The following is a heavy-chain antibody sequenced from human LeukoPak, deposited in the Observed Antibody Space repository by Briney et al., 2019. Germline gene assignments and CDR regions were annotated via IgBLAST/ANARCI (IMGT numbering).Heavy chain of an antibody. Sequence: PSETLSLTCAVFGGSFSDYYWSWIRQPPGKGLEWIGEINHSGITNYNPSLKSRVTISADTSKNQFSLKLSSVTAADTAVYYCARADWNGGWFDPWGQGTLVTVSS. CDR1: GGSFSDYY. J-gene: IGHJ5*02. V-gene: IGHV4-34*01. D-gene: IGHD1-1*01. CDR2: INHSGIT. CDR3: ARADWNGGWFDP.